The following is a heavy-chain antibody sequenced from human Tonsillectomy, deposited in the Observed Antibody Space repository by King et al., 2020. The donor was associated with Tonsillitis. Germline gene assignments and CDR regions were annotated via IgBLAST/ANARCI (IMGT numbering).Heavy chain of an antibody. J-gene: IGHJ3*02. CDR1: GFTFSNHD. Sequence: VQLVESGGGLVKPGGSLRLSCATSGFTFSNHDMNWVRQAPGKGLEWVSSISSSNYRHYADSVKGRFTVSRDNAKNSLYLQMVSQRAEDTAVYYCAKDKGADYYDSGRGAFDNW. D-gene: IGHD3-22*01. CDR2: ISSSNYR. V-gene: IGHV3-21*06. CDR3: AKDKGADYYDSGRGAFDN.